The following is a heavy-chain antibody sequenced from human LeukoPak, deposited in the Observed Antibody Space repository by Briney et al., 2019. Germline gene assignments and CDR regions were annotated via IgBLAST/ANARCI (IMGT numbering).Heavy chain of an antibody. J-gene: IGHJ4*02. CDR1: GFTFSSYA. D-gene: IGHD1-7*01. Sequence: GRSLRLSCAASGFTFSSYAMHWVRQAPGKGLEWVAVISYDGSNKYYADSVKGRFTISRDNSKNTLYLQMNGLRAEDTAVYYCARAGITGTTDFDYWGQGTLVTVSS. CDR2: ISYDGSNK. CDR3: ARAGITGTTDFDY. V-gene: IGHV3-30-3*01.